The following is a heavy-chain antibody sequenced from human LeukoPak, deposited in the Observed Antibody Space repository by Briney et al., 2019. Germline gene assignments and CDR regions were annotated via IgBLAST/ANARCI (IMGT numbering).Heavy chain of an antibody. V-gene: IGHV3-9*01. J-gene: IGHJ4*02. D-gene: IGHD6-13*01. CDR1: GFTFDDYA. CDR2: ISWNSGSI. Sequence: PGGSLRLSCAASGFTFDDYAMHWVRHAPGKGLEWVSGISWNSGSIGYADSVKGRFTISRDNAKNSLYLQMNSLRAEDTALYYCAKGSQQLVRGFDYWGQGTLVTVSS. CDR3: AKGSQQLVRGFDY.